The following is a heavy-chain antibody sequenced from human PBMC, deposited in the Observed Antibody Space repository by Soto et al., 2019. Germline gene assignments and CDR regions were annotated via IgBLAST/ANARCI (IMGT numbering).Heavy chain of an antibody. Sequence: QVQLVQSGAEVKKPGSSVKVSCKASGGTFSSYAISWVRQAPGQGLEWMGGIIPIFGTANYAQKFQGRVTITADKSTSTAYMELSSLRSEDTAVYYCARVGSTMVRGAPHYGMDVWGQGTTVTVSS. CDR3: ARVGSTMVRGAPHYGMDV. J-gene: IGHJ6*02. CDR1: GGTFSSYA. V-gene: IGHV1-69*06. CDR2: IIPIFGTA. D-gene: IGHD3-10*01.